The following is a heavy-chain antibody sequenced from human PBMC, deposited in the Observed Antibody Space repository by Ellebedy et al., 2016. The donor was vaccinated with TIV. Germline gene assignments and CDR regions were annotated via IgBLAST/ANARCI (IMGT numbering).Heavy chain of an antibody. J-gene: IGHJ4*02. D-gene: IGHD1-26*01. CDR3: ASTSPVVGATTNFFLFFDY. V-gene: IGHV3-48*02. CDR1: GFTFRSYS. Sequence: PGGSLRLSCAASGFTFRSYSMNWVRQAPGKGLEWVSYISSSSSTIYYAASVKGRFTISRDNAKNSLYLQMNSLRDEDTAVYYCASTSPVVGATTNFFLFFDYWGQGTLVTVSS. CDR2: ISSSSSTI.